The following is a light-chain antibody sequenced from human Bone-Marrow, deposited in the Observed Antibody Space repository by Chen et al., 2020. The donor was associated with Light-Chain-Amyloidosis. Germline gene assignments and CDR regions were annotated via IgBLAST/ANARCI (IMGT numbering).Light chain of an antibody. CDR3: QQSTNWPLT. Sequence: DIVMTQSPATLSLSPGERATLSCRASQSVKTDLAWYQQKPGQAPRLLIDDASNRATGIPARFSGSGSGTDFILTISSLEPGDFAVYYCQQSTNWPLTFGGGTKVEIK. CDR2: DAS. CDR1: QSVKTD. J-gene: IGKJ4*01. V-gene: IGKV3-11*01.